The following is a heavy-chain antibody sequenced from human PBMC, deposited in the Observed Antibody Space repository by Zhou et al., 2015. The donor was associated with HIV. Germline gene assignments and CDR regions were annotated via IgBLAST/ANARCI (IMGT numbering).Heavy chain of an antibody. D-gene: IGHD3-22*01. Sequence: LVQSGTEVRKPGSAVKVSCKANGGTFSGSDISWVRQAPGQGLEWMGTITPMFETQTYAESFRARLTITVDKSTSAAYMELSSLTSEDAALYFCARSSVNHDYAFDLWGQGTKVIVSS. J-gene: IGHJ3*01. V-gene: IGHV1-69*06. CDR2: ITPMFETQ. CDR1: GGTFSGSD. CDR3: ARSSVNHDYAFDL.